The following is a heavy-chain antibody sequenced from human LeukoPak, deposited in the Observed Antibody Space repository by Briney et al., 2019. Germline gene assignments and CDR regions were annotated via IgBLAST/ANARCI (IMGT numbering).Heavy chain of an antibody. CDR1: AGSISVYY. CDR3: ARHFTYYYDSSGYPRDAFDI. D-gene: IGHD3-22*01. Sequence: SATLSLTCTVSAGSISVYYWSWIRHSPGKGLVCIRYMYYSGSTNYNPTLKSRVTISIDMSKNQFSLTLSSVTDADTALYYCARHFTYYYDSSGYPRDAFDIWGQGTMVTVSS. J-gene: IGHJ3*02. V-gene: IGHV4-59*08. CDR2: MYYSGST.